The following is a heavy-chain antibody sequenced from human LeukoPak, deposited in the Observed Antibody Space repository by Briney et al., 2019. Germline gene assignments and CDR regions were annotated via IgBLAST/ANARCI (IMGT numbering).Heavy chain of an antibody. D-gene: IGHD1-14*01. V-gene: IGHV1-46*01. J-gene: IGHJ4*02. CDR1: GYTFTSYY. Sequence: PGASVKVSCKASGYTFTSYYMHWVRQAPGQGLEWMGIINPSGGDTNYAQKFQGRLTMTRDTSTNTVYMELTSLRSEDTAVYYCAREVMDNLRFDYWGQGTLVTVSS. CDR2: INPSGGDT. CDR3: AREVMDNLRFDY.